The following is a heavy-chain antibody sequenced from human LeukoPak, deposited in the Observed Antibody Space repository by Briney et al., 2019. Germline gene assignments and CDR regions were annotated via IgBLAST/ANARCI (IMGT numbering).Heavy chain of an antibody. CDR2: IIPILGIA. J-gene: IGHJ3*02. V-gene: IGHV1-69*04. Sequence: SVKVSCKSSGGTFSSYAISWVRQAPGQGLEWMGRIIPILGIANYAQKFQGRVTITADKSTSTAYMELSSLRSEDTAVYYCATYSSSWYGPGDAFDIWGQGTMVTVSS. CDR1: GGTFSSYA. CDR3: ATYSSSWYGPGDAFDI. D-gene: IGHD6-13*01.